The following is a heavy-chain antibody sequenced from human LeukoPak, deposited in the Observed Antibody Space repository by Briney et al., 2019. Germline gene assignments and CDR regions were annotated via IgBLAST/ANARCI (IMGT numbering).Heavy chain of an antibody. CDR2: IYTSGST. J-gene: IGHJ4*02. CDR3: ARESGYYDRSGYFHYFDY. V-gene: IGHV4-4*07. CDR1: GGSIMYYY. Sequence: SGTLSLTCTVSGGSIMYYYWTWIRQPAGKGLEWIGRIYTSGSTNYNPSLKSRVTMSVDTSKNQFSLKLTSVTAADTAVYYCARESGYYDRSGYFHYFDYWGQGSLVTVSS. D-gene: IGHD3-22*01.